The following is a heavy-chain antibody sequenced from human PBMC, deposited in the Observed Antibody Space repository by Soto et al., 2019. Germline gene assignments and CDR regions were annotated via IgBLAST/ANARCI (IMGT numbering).Heavy chain of an antibody. J-gene: IGHJ4*02. CDR1: GGSISSYY. D-gene: IGHD6-13*01. V-gene: IGHV4-59*01. CDR2: IYYSGST. Sequence: PSETLSLTCTVSGGSISSYYWSWIRQPPGKGLEWIGYIYYSGSTNYNPSLKSRVTISVDTSKNQFSLKLSSVTAADTAVYYCARRVVAAAGQTLTYYFDYWGQGTLVTVSS. CDR3: ARRVVAAAGQTLTYYFDY.